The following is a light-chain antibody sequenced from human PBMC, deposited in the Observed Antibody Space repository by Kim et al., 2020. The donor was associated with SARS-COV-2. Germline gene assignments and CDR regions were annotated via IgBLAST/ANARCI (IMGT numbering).Light chain of an antibody. CDR3: AAWDDSLSGPV. Sequence: ELTQPPSASGTPGQRVTISCSGSSSNIGSNYVYWYQQLPGTAPKLLIYRNNKRPSGVPDRFSGSKSGTSASLAISGLRSEDEADYYCAAWDDSLSGPVFGGGTQLTVL. V-gene: IGLV1-47*01. CDR1: SSNIGSNY. J-gene: IGLJ3*02. CDR2: RNN.